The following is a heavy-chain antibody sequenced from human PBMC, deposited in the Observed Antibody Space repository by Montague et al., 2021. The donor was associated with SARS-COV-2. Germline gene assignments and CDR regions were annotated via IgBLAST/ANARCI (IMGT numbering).Heavy chain of an antibody. CDR3: ARAHSGSWAHLDN. V-gene: IGHV4-4*07. J-gene: IGHJ4*02. CDR1: GDSISSFY. CDR2: IYASGGT. Sequence: SETLSLTCTVSGDSISSFYWNWIRQPAGKGLEWIGRIYASGGTNXXPSLKSRVTMSVDTSKNQFSLKLTSVTAADTAVYYCARAHSGSWAHLDNWGQGSLVTVSS. D-gene: IGHD5-12*01.